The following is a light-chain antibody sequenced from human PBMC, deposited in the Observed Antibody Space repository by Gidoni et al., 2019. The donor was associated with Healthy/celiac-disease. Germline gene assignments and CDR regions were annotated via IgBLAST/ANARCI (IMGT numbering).Light chain of an antibody. CDR2: AAS. CDR1: QGISNY. V-gene: IGKV1-27*01. CDR3: QKYNSAPWT. J-gene: IGKJ1*01. Sequence: DIQMTPSPSSLSASAGDRVTSTCRASQGISNYLAWYQQKPGKVPKLLIYAASTLQSGVPSRFSGSGAGTDFTLTISSLQPEDVATYYCQKYNSAPWTFGQGTKVEIK.